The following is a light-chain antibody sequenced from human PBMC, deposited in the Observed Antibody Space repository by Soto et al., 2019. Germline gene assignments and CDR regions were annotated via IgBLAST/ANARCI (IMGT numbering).Light chain of an antibody. CDR2: DAS. Sequence: AIQLTQSPSSLSASVGDRVTITCRASQGISSALAWYQQKPGKAPKLLIYDASSLESGVPSRFSVSGSGTDFTLINSSLQHEDCESCYCRQFNSYPLAFGGGTKVEIK. V-gene: IGKV1-13*02. CDR3: RQFNSYPLA. CDR1: QGISSA. J-gene: IGKJ4*01.